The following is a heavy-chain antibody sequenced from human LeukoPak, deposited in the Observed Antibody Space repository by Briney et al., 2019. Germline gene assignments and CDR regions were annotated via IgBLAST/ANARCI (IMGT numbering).Heavy chain of an antibody. CDR3: ARTALSDSSGYHDY. D-gene: IGHD3-22*01. Sequence: SETLSLTCTVSGGSISSYYWSWIRQPPGKGLEWIGEINHSGSTNYNPSLKSRVTISVDTSKNQFSLKLSSVTAADTAVYYCARTALSDSSGYHDYWGQGTLVTVSS. V-gene: IGHV4-34*01. CDR1: GGSISSYY. CDR2: INHSGST. J-gene: IGHJ4*02.